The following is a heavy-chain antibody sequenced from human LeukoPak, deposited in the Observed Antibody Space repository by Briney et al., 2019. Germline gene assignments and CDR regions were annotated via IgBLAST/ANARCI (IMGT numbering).Heavy chain of an antibody. J-gene: IGHJ3*01. D-gene: IGHD2-15*01. CDR1: GGSISGYY. Sequence: SETLSLTCTVSGGSISGYYWSWIRQPPGKGLEWIGFIYYSGSTKYNPSLKSRVTISVDTSKNQFSLKLTSVTAADTAVYYCAKPRDIDSWAFDVWGQGTMVTVS. CDR3: AKPRDIDSWAFDV. V-gene: IGHV4-59*08. CDR2: IYYSGST.